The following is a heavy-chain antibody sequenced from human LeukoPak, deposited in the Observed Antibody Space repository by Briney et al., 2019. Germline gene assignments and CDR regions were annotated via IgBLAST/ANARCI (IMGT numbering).Heavy chain of an antibody. V-gene: IGHV3-30*04. D-gene: IGHD5-12*01. Sequence: GGSLRLSCAASGFTFGSYAMHWVRQAPGKGLEWVAVISYDGSNEYYADSVKGRFTISRDNSKNTLDLQMNSLRAEDTAVYYCAKDDAWVRYQDWGQGTLVTVSS. CDR2: ISYDGSNE. J-gene: IGHJ4*02. CDR1: GFTFGSYA. CDR3: AKDDAWVRYQD.